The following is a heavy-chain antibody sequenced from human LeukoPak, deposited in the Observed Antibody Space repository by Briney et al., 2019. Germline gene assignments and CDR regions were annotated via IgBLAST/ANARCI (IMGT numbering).Heavy chain of an antibody. Sequence: QAGGSLRLSCAASGFTFSSYAMHWVRQAPGKGLEWVAVISYDGSNKYYADSVKGRFTISRDNSKNTLYLQMNSLRAEDTAVYYCARGWGTVTQYFDYWGQGTLVTVSS. V-gene: IGHV3-30-3*01. CDR3: ARGWGTVTQYFDY. CDR1: GFTFSSYA. D-gene: IGHD4-11*01. J-gene: IGHJ4*02. CDR2: ISYDGSNK.